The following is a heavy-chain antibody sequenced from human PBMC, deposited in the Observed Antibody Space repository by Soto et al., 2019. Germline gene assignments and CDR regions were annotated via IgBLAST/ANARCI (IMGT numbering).Heavy chain of an antibody. J-gene: IGHJ5*02. CDR3: AGQTFTIAAASYGRSNWFDP. CDR1: GGSITSSSHF. Sequence: SETLSLTCTASGGSITSSSHFWGWVRQPPGKWLGWIGTIYFTGNTYYTPSLKSRLTMSIDTPKNEFSLRLNSVTAADTAVYYCAGQTFTIAAASYGRSNWFDPWGPGTLVTVSS. CDR2: IYFTGNT. D-gene: IGHD6-25*01. V-gene: IGHV4-39*01.